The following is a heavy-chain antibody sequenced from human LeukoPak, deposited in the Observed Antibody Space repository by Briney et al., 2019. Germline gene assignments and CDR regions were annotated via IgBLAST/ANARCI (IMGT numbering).Heavy chain of an antibody. CDR1: GYTFTSYG. J-gene: IGHJ4*02. CDR3: ARDERYDSSGYPFDY. V-gene: IGHV1-2*02. CDR2: INPNSGGT. Sequence: ASVKVSCKASGYTFTSYGISWVRQAPGQGLEWMGWINPNSGGTNYAQKFQGRVTMTRDTSISTAYMELSRLRSDDTAVYYCARDERYDSSGYPFDYWGRGTLVTVSS. D-gene: IGHD3-22*01.